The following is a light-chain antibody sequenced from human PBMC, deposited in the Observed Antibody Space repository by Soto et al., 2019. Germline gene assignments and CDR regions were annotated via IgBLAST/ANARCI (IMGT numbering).Light chain of an antibody. CDR1: QSVSSN. J-gene: IGKJ1*01. CDR3: HQYNNWPRT. V-gene: IGKV3-15*01. Sequence: EIVMTQSPATLSVSPGERATLSCRASQSVSSNLAWYQQKPGQAPRLLIYDASTRATGIPARFSGSVSGTEFTLTIRSLQSEDFAVYYCHQYNNWPRTFGQGTKVEIK. CDR2: DAS.